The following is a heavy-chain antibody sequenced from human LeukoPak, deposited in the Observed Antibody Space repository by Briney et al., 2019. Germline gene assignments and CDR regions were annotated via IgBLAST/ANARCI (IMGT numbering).Heavy chain of an antibody. J-gene: IGHJ5*02. D-gene: IGHD3-10*01. CDR3: ARDADLVRGQYNWFDP. V-gene: IGHV3-30*04. Sequence: GGSLRLSCAASGFTFSSYAMHWVRQAPGKGLEWVAVISYDGSNKYYAHSVKGRFTISRDNSKNTLYLQMNSLRAEDTAVYYCARDADLVRGQYNWFDPWGQGTLVTVSS. CDR2: ISYDGSNK. CDR1: GFTFSSYA.